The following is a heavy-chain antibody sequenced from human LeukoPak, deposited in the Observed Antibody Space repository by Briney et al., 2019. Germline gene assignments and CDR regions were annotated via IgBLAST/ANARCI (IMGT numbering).Heavy chain of an antibody. V-gene: IGHV3-15*01. D-gene: IGHD4-17*01. CDR3: TTVTVTMDSEYFQH. CDR1: GFTFSNAW. J-gene: IGHJ1*01. Sequence: GGSLRLSCAASGFTFSNAWMSWVRQAPGKGLEWVGRIKSKTDGGTTDYAAPVKGRFTISGDDSKNTLYLQMNSLKTEDTAVYYCTTVTVTMDSEYFQHWGQGTLVTVSS. CDR2: IKSKTDGGTT.